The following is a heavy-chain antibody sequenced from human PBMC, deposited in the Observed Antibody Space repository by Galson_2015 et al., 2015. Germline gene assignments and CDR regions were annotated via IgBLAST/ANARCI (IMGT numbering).Heavy chain of an antibody. CDR1: GGSISSYY. CDR2: IYYSGST. Sequence: SETLSLTCTVSGGSISSYYWSWIRQPPGKGLEWIGYIYYSGSTNYNPSLKSRVTISVDTSKNQFSLELSSVTAADTAVYYCARLLYYYDSSGYRGYWYFDLWGRGTLVIVSS. J-gene: IGHJ2*01. D-gene: IGHD3-22*01. V-gene: IGHV4-59*01. CDR3: ARLLYYYDSSGYRGYWYFDL.